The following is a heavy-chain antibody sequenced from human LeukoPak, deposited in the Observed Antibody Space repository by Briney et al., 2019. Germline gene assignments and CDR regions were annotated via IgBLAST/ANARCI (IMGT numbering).Heavy chain of an antibody. J-gene: IGHJ3*01. V-gene: IGHV3-74*01. D-gene: IGHD3-22*01. CDR2: SNSDGSST. Sequence: GGSLRLSCAASGFIFSNYWMHWVRQAPGKGLVWVSRSNSDGSSTTYADSVKGRFTFSRDNAKNILYLQMNSLRVDDTAVYFCARGPYYYDSVGHPDVCGHGTMVTVSS. CDR3: ARGPYYYDSVGHPDV. CDR1: GFIFSNYW.